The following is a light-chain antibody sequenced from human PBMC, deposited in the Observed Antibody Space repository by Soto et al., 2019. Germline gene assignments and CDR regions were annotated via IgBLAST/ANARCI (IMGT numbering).Light chain of an antibody. CDR2: EGS. Sequence: QSVLTQPASVSGSPGQSITISCTGTSSDVGSYNLVSWYQHHPGKAPKLMIYEGSKRPSGVSNRFSGSKSGNTASLTISGLQAEDEADYFCCSYAGSNTFVFGNGTKVTVL. CDR1: SSDVGSYNL. J-gene: IGLJ1*01. V-gene: IGLV2-23*01. CDR3: CSYAGSNTFV.